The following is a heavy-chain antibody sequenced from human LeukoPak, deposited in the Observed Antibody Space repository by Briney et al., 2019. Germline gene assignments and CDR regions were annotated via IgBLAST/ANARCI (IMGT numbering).Heavy chain of an antibody. V-gene: IGHV3-15*07. CDR2: IKSKTDGGTT. J-gene: IGHJ3*02. CDR3: ARGGRGSAAVVAPRSFDI. D-gene: IGHD3-22*01. Sequence: TSGGSLRLSCAASGFTFSNAWMNWVRQAPGKGLEWVGRIKSKTDGGTTDYAAPVKGRFTISRDDSKNTLYLQMNSLKTEDTAVYYCARGGRGSAAVVAPRSFDIWGQGTMVTVSS. CDR1: GFTFSNAW.